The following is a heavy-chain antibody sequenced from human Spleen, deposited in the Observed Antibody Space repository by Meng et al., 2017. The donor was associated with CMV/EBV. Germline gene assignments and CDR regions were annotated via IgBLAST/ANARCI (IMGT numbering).Heavy chain of an antibody. Sequence: GGSLRLSCAASKFTFGGYCMNWVRQAPGKGLEWVSSISSTSTYIYYADSVKGRFTISRDNAKNSLYLEMDSLRAEDTAVYYCARGEMTTPPAEYFQHWGQGTLVTVSS. CDR2: ISSTSTYI. J-gene: IGHJ1*01. V-gene: IGHV3-21*01. CDR1: KFTFGGYC. D-gene: IGHD5-24*01. CDR3: ARGEMTTPPAEYFQH.